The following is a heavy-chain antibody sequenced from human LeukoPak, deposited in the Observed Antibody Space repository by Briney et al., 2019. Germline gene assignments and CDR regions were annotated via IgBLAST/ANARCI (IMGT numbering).Heavy chain of an antibody. J-gene: IGHJ6*03. D-gene: IGHD6-19*01. CDR3: ARIDSSGWYNYYYYYMDV. V-gene: IGHV4-59*10. CDR2: IYTSGST. Sequence: PSETLSLTCAVYGGSFSGYYWSWIRQPAGKGLEWIGRIYTSGSTNYNPSLKSRVTISVDTSKNQFSLKLSSVTAADTAVYYCARIDSSGWYNYYYYYMDVWGKGTTVTISS. CDR1: GGSFSGYY.